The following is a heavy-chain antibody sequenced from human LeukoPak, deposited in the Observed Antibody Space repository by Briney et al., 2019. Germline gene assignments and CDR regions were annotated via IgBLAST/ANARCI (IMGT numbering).Heavy chain of an antibody. Sequence: GGSLRLSCAASGFTFSSYGMHWVRQAPGKGLEWVAVIWYDGSNKYYADSVKGRFTISRDNSKSTLYLQMNSLRAEDTAVYCCARTSAGPYSYGPVQFDPWGQGTLVTVSS. CDR1: GFTFSSYG. V-gene: IGHV3-33*01. J-gene: IGHJ5*02. CDR3: ARTSAGPYSYGPVQFDP. CDR2: IWYDGSNK. D-gene: IGHD5-18*01.